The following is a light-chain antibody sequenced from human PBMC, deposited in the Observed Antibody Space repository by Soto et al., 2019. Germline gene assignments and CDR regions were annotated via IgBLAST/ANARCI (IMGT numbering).Light chain of an antibody. J-gene: IGKJ4*01. V-gene: IGKV3-15*01. CDR3: QQYDKWPLT. CDR2: GAS. Sequence: EIVLTQSPGTLSLSPGERPTLSCRASQSVSSNLAWYQQKPGQAPRLLIYGASTRATGIPARFSGSGSGTEFTLTISSLQSEDFAVYICQQYDKWPLTFGGGTKVDIK. CDR1: QSVSSN.